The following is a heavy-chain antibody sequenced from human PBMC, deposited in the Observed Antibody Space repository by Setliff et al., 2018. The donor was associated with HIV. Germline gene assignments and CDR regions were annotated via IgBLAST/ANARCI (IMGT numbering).Heavy chain of an antibody. CDR1: GGSFSGYY. CDR2: INHSGRT. Sequence: SETLSLTCAVYGGSFSGYYWSWIRQPPGKGLEWIGEINHSGRTNYNPSLKSRVTISVDTAKNQLSLKLSYVTAADTAVYYCASRGGIEGHIVVVTAANWFDPWGQGTLVTVSS. CDR3: ASRGGIEGHIVVVTAANWFDP. J-gene: IGHJ5*02. D-gene: IGHD2-21*02. V-gene: IGHV4-34*01.